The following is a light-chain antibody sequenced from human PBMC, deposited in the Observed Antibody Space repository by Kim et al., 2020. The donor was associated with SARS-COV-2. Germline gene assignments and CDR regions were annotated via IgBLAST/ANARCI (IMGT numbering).Light chain of an antibody. Sequence: SARSASVGDRVTITCRARQNSNKWLAWYQQKPGKAPKLLIHDASSWVSGVPSRFSGSGSGTEFTLTISSLQPDDSATDYCQQHNLYFGQGTKLEI. CDR1: QNSNKW. CDR2: DAS. J-gene: IGKJ2*01. V-gene: IGKV1-5*01. CDR3: QQHNLY.